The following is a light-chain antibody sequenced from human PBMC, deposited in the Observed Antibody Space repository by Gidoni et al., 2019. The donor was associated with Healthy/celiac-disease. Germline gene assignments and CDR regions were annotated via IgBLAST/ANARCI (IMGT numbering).Light chain of an antibody. Sequence: ERVLTQSPGTLSLSPGERATLACRASQSVSSSYLAWYQQKPGQAPRLLIYGASSRATGIPDRFSGSGSGTDFTLTISRLDPEDFAVYYCQQYGTFGPGTKVDIK. V-gene: IGKV3-20*01. J-gene: IGKJ3*01. CDR3: QQYGT. CDR2: GAS. CDR1: QSVSSSY.